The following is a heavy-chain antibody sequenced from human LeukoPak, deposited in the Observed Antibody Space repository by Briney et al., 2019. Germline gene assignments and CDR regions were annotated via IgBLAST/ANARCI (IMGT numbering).Heavy chain of an antibody. CDR2: ISSSSSTI. CDR1: GFTFSSYS. D-gene: IGHD6-6*01. CDR3: ARDQGYGSSVILFDY. V-gene: IGHV3-48*04. J-gene: IGHJ4*02. Sequence: GGSLRLSCAASGFTFSSYSMNWVRQAPGKGLEWVSYISSSSSTIYYADSVKGRFTISRDNAKNSLYLQMNSLRAEDTAVYYCARDQGYGSSVILFDYWGQGTLVTVSS.